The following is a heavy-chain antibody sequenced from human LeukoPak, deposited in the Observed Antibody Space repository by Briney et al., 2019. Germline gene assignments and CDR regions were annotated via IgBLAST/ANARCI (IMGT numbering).Heavy chain of an antibody. CDR1: GGTFSSYA. Sequence: SVKVSCKASGGTFSSYAISWVRQVPGQGLEWMGGIIPIFGTANYAQKFQGRVTITADESTSTAYMELSSLRSENTAVYYCAKGGGPCQLLYWFDPWGQGTLVTVSS. D-gene: IGHD2-2*01. CDR3: AKGGGPCQLLYWFDP. J-gene: IGHJ5*02. CDR2: IIPIFGTA. V-gene: IGHV1-69*13.